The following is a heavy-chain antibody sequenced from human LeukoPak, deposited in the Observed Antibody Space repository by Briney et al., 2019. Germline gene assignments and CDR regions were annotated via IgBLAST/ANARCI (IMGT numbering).Heavy chain of an antibody. CDR3: AKDLMRDRWFGES. CDR1: GFTFSSFG. Sequence: GGSLTLSCAASGFTFSSFGMHWVRQAPGKGLEWVAFIRYDGSNEFYADSVRGRFTISRDTSKSTLFLQMNSLRGEDTAVYYCAKDLMRDRWFGESWGQGTLVTVSS. V-gene: IGHV3-30*02. CDR2: IRYDGSNE. D-gene: IGHD3-10*01. J-gene: IGHJ5*02.